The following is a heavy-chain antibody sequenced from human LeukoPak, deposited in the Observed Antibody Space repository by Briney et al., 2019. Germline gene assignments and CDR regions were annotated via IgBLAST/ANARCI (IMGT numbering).Heavy chain of an antibody. Sequence: ASVKVSCKASGYTFTSYDINWVRQATGQGREWMGWMNPNSGNTGYAQKFQGRVTMTRNTSISTAYMELSSLRSEDTAVYYCARGLNYYGSGSSDSSGDYWGQGTLVTVSS. CDR2: MNPNSGNT. CDR1: GYTFTSYD. CDR3: ARGLNYYGSGSSDSSGDY. V-gene: IGHV1-8*01. J-gene: IGHJ4*02. D-gene: IGHD3-10*01.